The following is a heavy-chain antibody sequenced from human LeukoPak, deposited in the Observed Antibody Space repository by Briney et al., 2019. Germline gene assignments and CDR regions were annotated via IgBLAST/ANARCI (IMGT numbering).Heavy chain of an antibody. CDR2: ISSSGSTI. Sequence: GGSLRLSCAASGFTFSSYEMNWVRQAPGKGLEWVSYISSSGSTIYYADSVQGRFTISRDNAKNSLYLQMSSLRAEDTAVYYCARNDYNFDYWGQGTPVTVSS. V-gene: IGHV3-48*03. D-gene: IGHD3-16*01. J-gene: IGHJ4*02. CDR3: ARNDYNFDY. CDR1: GFTFSSYE.